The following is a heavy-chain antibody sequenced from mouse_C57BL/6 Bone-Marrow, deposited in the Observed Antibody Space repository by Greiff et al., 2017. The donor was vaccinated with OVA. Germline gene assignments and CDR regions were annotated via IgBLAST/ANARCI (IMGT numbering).Heavy chain of an antibody. V-gene: IGHV1-52*01. D-gene: IGHD1-1*01. Sequence: VQLQQPGAELVRPGSSVKLSCKASGYTFTSYWMHWVKQRPIQGLEWIGNIYPSDSETHYNQKFKDKATVTVDKSSSTAYMQLSSLTSEDSAVYYCARWYYGTVDYWGQGTTLTVSS. CDR3: ARWYYGTVDY. CDR1: GYTFTSYW. CDR2: IYPSDSET. J-gene: IGHJ2*01.